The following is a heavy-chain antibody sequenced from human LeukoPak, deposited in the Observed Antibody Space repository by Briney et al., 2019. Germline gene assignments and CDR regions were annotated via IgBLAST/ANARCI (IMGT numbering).Heavy chain of an antibody. V-gene: IGHV3-33*01. D-gene: IGHD2-2*01. CDR1: GFTFSSYG. J-gene: IGHJ5*02. Sequence: GRSLRLSCAASGFTFSSYGMHWVRQAPGKGLEWVAVIWYDGSNKYYADSVKGRFTISRDNSKNTLYLQMSSLRAEDTAVYYCAREVCSSTSCYYEYNWFDPWGQGTLVTVSS. CDR3: AREVCSSTSCYYEYNWFDP. CDR2: IWYDGSNK.